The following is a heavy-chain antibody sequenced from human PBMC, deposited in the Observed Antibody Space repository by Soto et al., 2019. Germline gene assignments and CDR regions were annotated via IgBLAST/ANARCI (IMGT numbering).Heavy chain of an antibody. CDR2: IYDSGST. D-gene: IGHD1-20*01. J-gene: IGHJ6*02. CDR1: GGSINSYY. V-gene: IGHV4-59*01. CDR3: ARYKSNYYYGMDV. Sequence: PSETLSLTCTVSGGSINSYYWSWIRQPPGKGLEWIGYIYDSGSTNYNPSLKSRVTISVDTSKNQFSLKLSSVTAADTAVYYCARYKSNYYYGMDVWGQGTTVTVSS.